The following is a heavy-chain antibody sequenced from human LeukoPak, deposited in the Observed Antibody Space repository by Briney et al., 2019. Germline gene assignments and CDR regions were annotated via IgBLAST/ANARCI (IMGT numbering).Heavy chain of an antibody. CDR1: GYSISSGYY. V-gene: IGHV4-38-2*02. Sequence: SETLSLTCNVSGYSISSGYYWGWIRQPPGKGLEWIGSIYHSGSTYYNPSLKSRVTISVDTSKNQFSLKLSSVTAADTAVYYCASSVVPAAIVGWGQGTLVTVSS. CDR2: IYHSGST. J-gene: IGHJ4*02. CDR3: ASSVVPAAIVG. D-gene: IGHD2-2*02.